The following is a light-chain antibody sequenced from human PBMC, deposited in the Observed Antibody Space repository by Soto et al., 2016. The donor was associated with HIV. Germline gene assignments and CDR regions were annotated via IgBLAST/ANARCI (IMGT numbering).Light chain of an antibody. CDR1: SVTSYY. CDR3: NSRDSSDKGV. Sequence: SSELTQDPVVSVALGQTVKITCQGDSVTSYYVSWYQQKPGQAPRLVIYGKNNRPSGIPDRFSGSSSGNTASSTITGAQAEDEADYYCNSRDSSDKGVFGGGTKLTVL. J-gene: IGLJ2*01. V-gene: IGLV3-19*01. CDR2: GKN.